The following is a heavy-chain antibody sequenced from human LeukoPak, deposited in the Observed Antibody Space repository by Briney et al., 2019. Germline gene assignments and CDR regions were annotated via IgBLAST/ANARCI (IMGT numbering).Heavy chain of an antibody. Sequence: GGSLRLSCAASGFTFSSYAMSWVRQAPGKGLEWVSVISGSGGNTYYADSVKGRFTISRDNSKNTLYLQMNSLTAEDTAVYYCAKDQAFEVVTPLIAGQQGNGIDYWGQGTLVTVSS. D-gene: IGHD4-23*01. CDR1: GFTFSSYA. V-gene: IGHV3-23*01. CDR3: AKDQAFEVVTPLIAGQQGNGIDY. J-gene: IGHJ4*02. CDR2: ISGSGGNT.